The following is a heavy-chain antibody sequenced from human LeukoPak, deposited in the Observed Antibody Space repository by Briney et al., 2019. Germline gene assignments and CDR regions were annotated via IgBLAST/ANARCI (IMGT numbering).Heavy chain of an antibody. CDR3: AKDRNLREYNWFDP. D-gene: IGHD3-16*01. Sequence: GGSLRLSCAASGFTFSSYAMSWVRRAPGKGLEWVSAISAGVVSTYPGHSVKGRFPISRDNSKNTLYLQMNSLRAEDTAVYYCAKDRNLREYNWFDPWGQGTLVTVSS. J-gene: IGHJ5*02. V-gene: IGHV3-23*02. CDR1: GFTFSSYA. CDR2: ISAGVVST.